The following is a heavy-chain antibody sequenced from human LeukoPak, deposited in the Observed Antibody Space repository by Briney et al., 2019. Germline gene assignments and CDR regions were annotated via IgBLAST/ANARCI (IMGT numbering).Heavy chain of an antibody. CDR2: IYWDDDK. V-gene: IGHV2-5*02. CDR1: AISRSTSRVG. Sequence: SGPTLGLSTQTLTLTFTFYAISRSTSRVGVGWIRQPPGKALEWLALIYWDDDKRYSPSLKSRLTITKDSYKNQVVLTMANMDPVDTATYYCAHRREYYYYSSVYYLFRHWRRETLVTVSS. CDR3: AHRREYYYYSSVYYLFRH. D-gene: IGHD3-22*01. J-gene: IGHJ4*02.